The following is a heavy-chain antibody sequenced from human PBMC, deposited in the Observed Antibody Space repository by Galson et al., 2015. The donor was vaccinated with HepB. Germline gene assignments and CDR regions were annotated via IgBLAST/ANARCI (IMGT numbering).Heavy chain of an antibody. CDR2: ILYTGST. D-gene: IGHD1-26*01. V-gene: IGHV4-30-4*07. J-gene: IGHJ3*01. CDR3: ARDPKWDQRFLDV. Sequence: TLSLTCTVSGGSLTSDGYSWSWIRQPPGKGLEWLGYILYTGSTSYNPSLKSRLSLSVDTSKNQFSVKLTSVTAADTAVYYCARDPKWDQRFLDVWGQGTMVTASS. CDR1: GGSLTSDGYS.